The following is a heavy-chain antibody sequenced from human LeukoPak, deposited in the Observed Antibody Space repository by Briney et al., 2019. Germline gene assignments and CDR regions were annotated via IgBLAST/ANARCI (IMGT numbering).Heavy chain of an antibody. Sequence: PSETLSLTCAVYGGSFSGYYWSWIRQPPGTGLEWIGEINPSGTTNYNPSLKSRVTISVDTSKNQFSLKLTSVSAADTAVYYCARSGSMRQPVGRWFDPWGQGTLVTLSS. D-gene: IGHD6-6*01. CDR1: GGSFSGYY. CDR3: ARSGSMRQPVGRWFDP. CDR2: INPSGTT. J-gene: IGHJ5*02. V-gene: IGHV4-34*01.